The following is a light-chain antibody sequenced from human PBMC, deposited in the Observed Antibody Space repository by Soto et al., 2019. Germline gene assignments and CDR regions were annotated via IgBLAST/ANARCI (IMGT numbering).Light chain of an antibody. CDR1: QSISSW. J-gene: IGKJ4*01. Sequence: DIQMTQSPSTLSASVGDKVTITCRASQSISSWLAWYQQKPGKAPNLLIYRASSLESGVPSRFSGSGSGTEFTLTISSLQPDDFATYYCQQYNSYSQAFGGGTKVDIK. CDR2: RAS. V-gene: IGKV1-5*03. CDR3: QQYNSYSQA.